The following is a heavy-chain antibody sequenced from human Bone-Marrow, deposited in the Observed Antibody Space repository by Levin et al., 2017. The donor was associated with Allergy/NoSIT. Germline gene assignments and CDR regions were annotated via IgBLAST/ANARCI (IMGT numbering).Heavy chain of an antibody. CDR3: ARDADYHDGSGYYYTN. CDR1: GYIFTNYF. CDR2: INPSGGAT. D-gene: IGHD3-22*01. V-gene: IGHV1-46*01. Sequence: ASVKVSCKASGYIFTNYFLHWVRQAPGQGLEWMGIINPSGGATMYAQKFQGRLTLTRDTSTGTVYMELSSLGSEDTAVYYCARDADYHDGSGYYYTNWGQGTLVTVSS. J-gene: IGHJ4*02.